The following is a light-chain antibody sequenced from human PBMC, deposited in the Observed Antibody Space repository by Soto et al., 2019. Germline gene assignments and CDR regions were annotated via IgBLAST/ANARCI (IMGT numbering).Light chain of an antibody. J-gene: IGLJ2*01. CDR3: GTWDSSLSVGV. Sequence: QSVLTQPPSVSAAPGQKASISCSGSSSNIGRNSVCWYQQFPGTAPKLLIYDNDKRPSGIPDRFSGSQSGTSATLGITGLQTGDDADYYCGTWDSSLSVGVFGGGTKLTVL. CDR2: DND. CDR1: SSNIGRNS. V-gene: IGLV1-51*01.